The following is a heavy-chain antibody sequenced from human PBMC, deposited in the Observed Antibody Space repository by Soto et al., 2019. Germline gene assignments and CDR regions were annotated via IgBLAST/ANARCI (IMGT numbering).Heavy chain of an antibody. D-gene: IGHD1-26*01. J-gene: IGHJ4*02. Sequence: QVQLVQSGAEVKKPGSSVKVSCKASGGTFSSYAISWVRQAPGQGPEWMGGIIPIFGTANYAQKFQGRVTITADESTSTAYMELSSLRSEDTAVYYCARDRIVGATALYYFDYWGQGTLVTVSS. CDR3: ARDRIVGATALYYFDY. CDR2: IIPIFGTA. V-gene: IGHV1-69*01. CDR1: GGTFSSYA.